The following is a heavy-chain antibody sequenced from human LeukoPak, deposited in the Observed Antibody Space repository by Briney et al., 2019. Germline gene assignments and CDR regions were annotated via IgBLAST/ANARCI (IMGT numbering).Heavy chain of an antibody. D-gene: IGHD5-24*01. J-gene: IGHJ2*01. V-gene: IGHV1-46*01. CDR1: GYTFTSYY. CDR3: ARDLEMATTLYWYFDL. Sequence: ASLKVSCKASGYTFTSYYMHWVRQAPGQGLEWMGIINPSGGSTSYAQKFQGRVTMTRDTSTSTVYMELSSLRSEDTAVYYCARDLEMATTLYWYFDLWGRGTLVTVSS. CDR2: INPSGGST.